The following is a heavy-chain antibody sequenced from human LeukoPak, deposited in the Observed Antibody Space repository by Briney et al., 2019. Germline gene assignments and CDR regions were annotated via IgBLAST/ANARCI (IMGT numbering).Heavy chain of an antibody. V-gene: IGHV1-8*01. Sequence: GASVKVSCKASGYTFTSYDINWVRQAAGQGLEWMGWMNPNSGNTGYAQKFQGRVTMTRNTSISTAYMELSSLRSEDTAVYYCARPRLGGQNGRFDYWGQGTLVTVSS. CDR2: MNPNSGNT. CDR1: GYTFTSYD. J-gene: IGHJ4*02. CDR3: ARPRLGGQNGRFDY. D-gene: IGHD2-15*01.